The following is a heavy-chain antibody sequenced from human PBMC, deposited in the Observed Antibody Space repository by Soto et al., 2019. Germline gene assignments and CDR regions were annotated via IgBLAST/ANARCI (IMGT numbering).Heavy chain of an antibody. CDR3: ARADEYSFRFDC. J-gene: IGHJ4*02. CDR1: GGSISSVDYY. Sequence: QVQLQESGPGLVKPSQTLSLTCTVSGGSISSVDYYWSWIRQPPGKGLEWIGYVSYSEITYYNPSLKRRVTVSVETSKNQFSLNLSSVTAADTAVYYCARADEYSFRFDCWGQGTLVTVSS. V-gene: IGHV4-30-4*01. D-gene: IGHD4-4*01. CDR2: VSYSEIT.